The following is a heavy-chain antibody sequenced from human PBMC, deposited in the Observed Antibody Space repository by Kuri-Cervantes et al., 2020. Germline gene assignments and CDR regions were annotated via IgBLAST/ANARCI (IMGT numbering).Heavy chain of an antibody. CDR3: ARTSGSYLGDFDI. J-gene: IGHJ3*02. Sequence: GGSLRLSCKDSGYNSTTYWIGWVRQMPGKGLEWMGIIYPGDSDTRYSPSFQGQVTISADKSISTAYLQWSSLKASDSAMYYCARTSGSYLGDFDIWGQGTMVTVSS. D-gene: IGHD1-26*01. V-gene: IGHV5-51*01. CDR1: GYNSTTYW. CDR2: IYPGDSDT.